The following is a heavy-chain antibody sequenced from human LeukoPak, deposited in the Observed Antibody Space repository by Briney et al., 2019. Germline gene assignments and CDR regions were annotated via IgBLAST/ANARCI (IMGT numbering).Heavy chain of an antibody. CDR1: GFTFSSYS. J-gene: IGHJ4*02. D-gene: IGHD4-11*01. CDR3: ARDLFPSTTAYFDY. CDR2: ITSSSSYI. V-gene: IGHV3-21*01. Sequence: PGGSLRLSCAGSGFTFSSYSMNWVRQAPGKGLEWVSSITSSSSYIYYADSVKGRFTISRDNAKKSVYLQMNSLRAEDTAVYYCARDLFPSTTAYFDYWGQGTLVTVSS.